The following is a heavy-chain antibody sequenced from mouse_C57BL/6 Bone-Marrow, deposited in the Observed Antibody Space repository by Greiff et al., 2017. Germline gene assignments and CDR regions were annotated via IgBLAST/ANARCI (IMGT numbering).Heavy chain of an antibody. CDR3: VRGGDDDGSRYGEY. J-gene: IGHJ2*01. D-gene: IGHD1-1*01. V-gene: IGHV10-3*01. CDR1: GFTFNTYA. CDR2: IRSKSSNYAT. Sequence: VQLQQSGGGLVQPKGSLKLSCAASGFTFNTYAMHWVRQAPGKGLEWVARIRSKSSNYATYYADSVQDRFTISRDASQRMLYLQMNHLTTEVTARDDGVRGGDDDGSRYGEYGGQGTTLKVSS.